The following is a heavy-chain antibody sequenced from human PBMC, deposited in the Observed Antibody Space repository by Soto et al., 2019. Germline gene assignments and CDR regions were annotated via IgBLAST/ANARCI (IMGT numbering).Heavy chain of an antibody. CDR3: VKGPAAMPEGNWFDP. V-gene: IGHV3-23*01. Sequence: EVQLLESGGGLVQPGGSLTLSCTASGVNFRNFAMTWVRQAPGKGLEWVSAITGGGITTYFADFVEGRFTISRDNSKNTLYLEMNSLRAEDSAVYYCVKGPAAMPEGNWFDPWGQGTLVTVSS. D-gene: IGHD2-2*01. J-gene: IGHJ5*02. CDR2: ITGGGITT. CDR1: GVNFRNFA.